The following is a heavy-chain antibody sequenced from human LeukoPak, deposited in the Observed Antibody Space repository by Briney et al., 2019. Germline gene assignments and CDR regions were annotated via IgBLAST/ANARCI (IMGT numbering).Heavy chain of an antibody. D-gene: IGHD3-22*01. CDR2: IYTSGST. CDR3: ATMGDYYDSSGYYFFDY. J-gene: IGHJ4*02. CDR1: GGSISSYY. Sequence: SETLSLTCTVSGGSISSYYWSWIRQPAGKGLEWIGRIYTSGSTNYNPSLKSRVTMSVDTSKNQFSLKPSSVTAADTAVYYCATMGDYYDSSGYYFFDYWGQGTLVTVSS. V-gene: IGHV4-4*07.